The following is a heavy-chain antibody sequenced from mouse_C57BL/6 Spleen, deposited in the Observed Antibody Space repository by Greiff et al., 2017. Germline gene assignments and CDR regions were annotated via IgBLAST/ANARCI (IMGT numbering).Heavy chain of an antibody. D-gene: IGHD1-1*01. CDR2: IYWDDDK. CDR3: ARDRGYYYGSLFDY. J-gene: IGHJ2*01. V-gene: IGHV8-12*01. Sequence: QVTLKVSGPGILQSSQTLSLTCSFSGFSLSTSGMGVSWIRQPSGKGLEWLAHIYWDDDKCHNPSLKSRLTISKGTPQNQIFLKNASVDTADTAAYDCARDRGYYYGSLFDYWGQGTTLTVSS. CDR1: GFSLSTSGMG.